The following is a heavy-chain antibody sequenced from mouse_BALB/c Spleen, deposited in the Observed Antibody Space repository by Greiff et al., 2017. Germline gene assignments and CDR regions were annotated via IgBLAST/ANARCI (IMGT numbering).Heavy chain of an antibody. V-gene: IGHV5-9*03. CDR3: ARYDEYYAMDY. J-gene: IGHJ2*01. CDR1: GFTFSSYT. D-gene: IGHD1-1*02. Sequence: EVKLMESGGGLVKPGGSLKLSCAASGFTFSSYTMSWVRQTPEKRLEWVATISSGGGNTYYPDSVKGRFTISRDNAKNNLYLQMSSLRSEDTALYYCARYDEYYAMDYWGQGTTLTVAS. CDR2: ISSGGGNT.